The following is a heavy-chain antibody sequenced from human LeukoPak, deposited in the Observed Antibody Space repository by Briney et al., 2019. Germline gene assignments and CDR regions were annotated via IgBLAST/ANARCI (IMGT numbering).Heavy chain of an antibody. D-gene: IGHD6-19*01. V-gene: IGHV4-39*01. CDR1: GGSISSSSYY. Sequence: SETLSLTCTVSGGSISSSSYYWGWIRQPPGKGLEWIGSIYYSGSTYYNPSLKRRIRMAVDTSNNQFSLKLNSVTAADTALYYCASQDYSSGWYYFDYWGQGTLVTVSS. J-gene: IGHJ4*02. CDR2: IYYSGST. CDR3: ASQDYSSGWYYFDY.